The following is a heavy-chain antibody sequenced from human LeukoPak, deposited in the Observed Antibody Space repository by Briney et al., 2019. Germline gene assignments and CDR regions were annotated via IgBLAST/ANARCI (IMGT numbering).Heavy chain of an antibody. CDR2: IIPIFGTA. D-gene: IGHD6-13*01. CDR1: GGTFSSYA. CDR3: ARKAAAANTFDY. J-gene: IGHJ4*02. V-gene: IGHV1-69*06. Sequence: APVKVSCKASGGTFSSYAISWVRQAPGQGLEWMGGIIPIFGTANYAQKFQGRVTITADKSTSTAYMELSSLRSEDTAVYYCARKAAAANTFDYWGQGTLVTVSS.